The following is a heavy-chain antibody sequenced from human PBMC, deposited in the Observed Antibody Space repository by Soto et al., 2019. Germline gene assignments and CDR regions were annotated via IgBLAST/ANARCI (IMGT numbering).Heavy chain of an antibody. Sequence: PGGSLRLSCAASGFTFSSYAMSWVRQAPGKGVEWVSAISGSGGSTYYADSVKGRFTISRDNSKNTLYLQMNSLRAEDTAVYYCAKDSGGYYYVPDYWGQGTLVTVSS. CDR2: ISGSGGST. V-gene: IGHV3-23*01. CDR1: GFTFSSYA. CDR3: AKDSGGYYYVPDY. D-gene: IGHD3-22*01. J-gene: IGHJ4*02.